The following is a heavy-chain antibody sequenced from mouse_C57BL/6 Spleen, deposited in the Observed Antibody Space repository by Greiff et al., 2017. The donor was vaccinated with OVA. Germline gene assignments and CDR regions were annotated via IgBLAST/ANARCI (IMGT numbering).Heavy chain of an antibody. J-gene: IGHJ1*03. Sequence: QVQLQQPGAELVKPGASVKMSCKASGYTFNSYWITWVKQRPGQGLEWIGDIYPGSGSTNYHAKFKSKATLTVDTSSSTAYMQLSSLTSEDSAVDYSARNNGSSIDFDVWGTGTTVTVSS. V-gene: IGHV1-55*01. CDR1: GYTFNSYW. D-gene: IGHD1-1*01. CDR2: IYPGSGST. CDR3: ARNNGSSIDFDV.